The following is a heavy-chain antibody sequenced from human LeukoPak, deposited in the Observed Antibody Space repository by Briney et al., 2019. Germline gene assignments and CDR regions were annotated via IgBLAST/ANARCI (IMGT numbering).Heavy chain of an antibody. V-gene: IGHV4-39*07. D-gene: IGHD4-17*01. CDR1: GDPISSSSYY. CDR3: ASSNYGDYGPASFDY. Sequence: SDTESLLCTVSGDPISSSSYYGGRIRQHPAKGLEWIGSIYYSGSNYYNSSLKSRVTISVDTSKNQFSLKLSSVTAADTAVYYCASSNYGDYGPASFDYWGQGALVTVSS. CDR2: IYYSGSN. J-gene: IGHJ4*02.